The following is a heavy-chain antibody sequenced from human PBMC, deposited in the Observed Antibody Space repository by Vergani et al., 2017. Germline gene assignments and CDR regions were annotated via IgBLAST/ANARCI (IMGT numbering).Heavy chain of an antibody. CDR1: GYTFTGCY. Sequence: QVQLVQSGAEVKKPGASVKVSCKASGYTFTGCYMHWVRQAPGQGLEWMGWIHPNSGGTNYAQKFQGRVTMTRDTSISTAYMELSRLGSDDTAVYYCCVGWSYRNDYFDYWGQGTLVTVSS. J-gene: IGHJ4*02. CDR3: CVGWSYRNDYFDY. CDR2: IHPNSGGT. V-gene: IGHV1-2*02. D-gene: IGHD3-16*02.